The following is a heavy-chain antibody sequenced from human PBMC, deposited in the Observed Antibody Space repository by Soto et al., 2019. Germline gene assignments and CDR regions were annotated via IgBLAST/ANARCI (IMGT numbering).Heavy chain of an antibody. CDR3: AHNIIWAGVAWKYFDY. CDR1: GFSLSTSGVG. Sequence: QITLEESGPTLVKPTQTLTLTCTFSGFSLSTSGVGVGWIRQPPGKALEWLALIYWDDDNRYSPSLKNRLTITKDTSKNQVVLTMTNMDPVDTATYYCAHNIIWAGVAWKYFDYWGQGILVTVSS. CDR2: IYWDDDN. J-gene: IGHJ4*02. V-gene: IGHV2-5*02. D-gene: IGHD3-3*01.